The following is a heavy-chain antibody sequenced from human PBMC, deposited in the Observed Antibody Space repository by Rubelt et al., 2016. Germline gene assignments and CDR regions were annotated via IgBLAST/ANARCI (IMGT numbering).Heavy chain of an antibody. J-gene: IGHJ4*02. V-gene: IGHV3-7*01. CDR3: AIPGYSYGTSDY. Sequence: GLEWVANIKGEGTDKYYVDSVKGRFTISRDNAKNSLYLQMNSLRAEDTAVYYCAIPGYSYGTSDYWGQGTLVTVSS. D-gene: IGHD5-18*01. CDR2: IKGEGTDK.